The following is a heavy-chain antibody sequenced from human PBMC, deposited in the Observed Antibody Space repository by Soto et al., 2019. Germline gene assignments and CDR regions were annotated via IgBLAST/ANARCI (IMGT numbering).Heavy chain of an antibody. CDR1: GASISSGGYY. D-gene: IGHD2-21*01. CDR3: AASCVGCGGFNYYGMDV. CDR2: IYYSGTT. Sequence: QVQLQESGPGLVKPSQTLSPTCSVSGASISSGGYYWNWIRQHPGKGLEWIGYIYYSGTTYYNPSLKSRVTISVDTSKNQFSLKLSSVTAADTAVYYCAASCVGCGGFNYYGMDVWGQGTTVTVSS. V-gene: IGHV4-31*03. J-gene: IGHJ6*02.